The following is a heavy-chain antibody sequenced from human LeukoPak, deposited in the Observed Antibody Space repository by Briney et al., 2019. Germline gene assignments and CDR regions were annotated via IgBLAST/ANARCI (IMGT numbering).Heavy chain of an antibody. J-gene: IGHJ5*02. CDR1: GYTFTGYY. CDR2: INPNSGGT. V-gene: IGHV1-2*02. D-gene: IGHD3-10*01. CDR3: ARDSSITMVRSGQENWFDP. Sequence: ASVKVSCKASGYTFTGYYMHWVRQAPGQGLEWMGWINPNSGGTNYAQKFQGRVTMTRDTSISTAYMELSRLRSDDTAMYYCARDSSITMVRSGQENWFDPWGQGTLVTVSS.